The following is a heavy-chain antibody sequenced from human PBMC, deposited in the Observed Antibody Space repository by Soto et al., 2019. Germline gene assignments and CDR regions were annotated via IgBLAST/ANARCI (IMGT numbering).Heavy chain of an antibody. J-gene: IGHJ3*02. D-gene: IGHD2-8*02. V-gene: IGHV3-30-3*01. CDR1: GFTFSNYA. CDR3: PIIATSGGCDAFEI. Sequence: QVQLVESGGGVVQPGRSLRLSCAASGFTFSNYAMHWVRQAPGKGLEWVAAILSDEINKYSADSVKGRFTISRDNSKNPLYLQMTSLRPDDTAVSSCPIIATSGGCDAFEIWGQGTMVTVSS. CDR2: ILSDEINK.